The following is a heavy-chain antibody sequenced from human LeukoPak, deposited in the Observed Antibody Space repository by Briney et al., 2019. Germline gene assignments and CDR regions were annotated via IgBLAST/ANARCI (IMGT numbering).Heavy chain of an antibody. V-gene: IGHV3-11*04. Sequence: PEGSLRLSCAASGFTFSDYYMSWIRQAPGKGLEWVSYISSSGSTIYYADSVKGRFTISRDNAKNSLYLQLNSLRAEDTAVYYCPRARGCSVGSCYYFDYWGQGTLVTVSS. D-gene: IGHD2-15*01. J-gene: IGHJ4*02. CDR3: PRARGCSVGSCYYFDY. CDR1: GFTFSDYY. CDR2: ISSSGSTI.